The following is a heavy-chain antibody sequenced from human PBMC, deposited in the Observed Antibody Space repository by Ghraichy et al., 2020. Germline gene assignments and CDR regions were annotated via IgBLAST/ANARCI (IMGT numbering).Heavy chain of an antibody. CDR3: AGTNAFDI. V-gene: IGHV4-59*11. Sequence: SETLSLTCTVSGDSISGHHWNWIRQAPGKGLEWIGCIYYSGATYYNPSLMSRVTISVDTSNNHFSQNLSSVTAADTAVYYCAGTNAFDIWGQGTMVTLTS. J-gene: IGHJ3*02. CDR2: IYYSGAT. CDR1: GDSISGHH.